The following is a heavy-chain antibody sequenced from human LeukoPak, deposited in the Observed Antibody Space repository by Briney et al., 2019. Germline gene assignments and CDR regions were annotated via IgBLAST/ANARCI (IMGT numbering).Heavy chain of an antibody. Sequence: SETLSLTCAVYGGSFSGYYWSWIRQPPGKGLEWIGEINHSGSANYNPSLKSRVTISVDTSKNQFSLKLSSVTAADTAVYYCARVEGGYYDSSGYPYYFDYWGQGTLVTVSS. CDR1: GGSFSGYY. CDR2: INHSGSA. J-gene: IGHJ4*02. CDR3: ARVEGGYYDSSGYPYYFDY. D-gene: IGHD3-22*01. V-gene: IGHV4-34*01.